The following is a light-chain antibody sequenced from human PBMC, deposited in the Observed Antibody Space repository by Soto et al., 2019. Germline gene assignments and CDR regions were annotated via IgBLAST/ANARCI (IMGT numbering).Light chain of an antibody. Sequence: QSALTQPASVSGSPGQSITISCTGTSTDVGSYNLVSWYQQHPGKATKFIIYEGVKRPSGVSNRFSGSKSGDTASLTISGLQAADEAYYYCCSYAGRNTVIFGGGTKLTVL. J-gene: IGLJ2*01. V-gene: IGLV2-23*01. CDR3: CSYAGRNTVI. CDR1: STDVGSYNL. CDR2: EGV.